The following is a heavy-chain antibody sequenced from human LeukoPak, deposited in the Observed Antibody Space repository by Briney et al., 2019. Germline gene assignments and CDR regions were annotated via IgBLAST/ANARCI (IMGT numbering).Heavy chain of an antibody. CDR2: ISYDGSNK. CDR3: ARDGQQLFMNYFDY. J-gene: IGHJ4*02. CDR1: GFTFSSYA. D-gene: IGHD6-13*01. V-gene: IGHV3-30-3*01. Sequence: VRSLRLSCAASGFTFSSYAMHWVRQAPGKGLEWVAVISYDGSNKYYADSVKGRFTISRDNSKNTLYLQMNSLRAEDTAVYYCARDGQQLFMNYFDYWGQGTLVTVSS.